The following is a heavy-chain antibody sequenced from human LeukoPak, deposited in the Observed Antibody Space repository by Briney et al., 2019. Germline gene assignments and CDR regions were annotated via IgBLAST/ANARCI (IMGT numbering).Heavy chain of an antibody. J-gene: IGHJ2*01. V-gene: IGHV4-4*07. CDR3: ARSRPEAYYDSSGYYWYFDL. D-gene: IGHD3-22*01. Sequence: PSETLSLTCTVSGGSISFYYWSWIRQPAGKGLEWIGRIYTSGSSNYNPSLKSRVTISVDTSKNQFSLKLSSVTAADTAVYYCARSRPEAYYDSSGYYWYFDLWGRGTLVTVSS. CDR2: IYTSGSS. CDR1: GGSISFYY.